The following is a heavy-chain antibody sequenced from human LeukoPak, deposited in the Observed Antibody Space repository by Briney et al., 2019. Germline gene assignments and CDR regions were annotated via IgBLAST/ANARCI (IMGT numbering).Heavy chain of an antibody. V-gene: IGHV3-48*04. J-gene: IGHJ4*02. Sequence: LPGRSLRLSCAASGFTFSSYGMNWVRQAPGKGLDYISYISNSGSTIYYADSVKGRFTISRDNAKNSLYLQMNSLRAEDTAVYYCARGIGGVWGQGTLVTVSS. D-gene: IGHD4-23*01. CDR2: ISNSGSTI. CDR1: GFTFSSYG. CDR3: ARGIGGV.